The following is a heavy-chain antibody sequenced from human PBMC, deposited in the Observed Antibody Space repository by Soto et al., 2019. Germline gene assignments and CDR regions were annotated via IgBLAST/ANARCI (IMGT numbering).Heavy chain of an antibody. V-gene: IGHV1-2*04. CDR3: ARSAPHNWFDP. J-gene: IGHJ5*02. Sequence: GASVKVSCKASGYTFTGYYIHWVRQAPGQGLEWMGWINPNSGGTNYAQKFQGWVTMTRDTSISTAFMELSRLRSDDTAVYYCARSAPHNWFDPWGQGTLVTVSS. CDR1: GYTFTGYY. CDR2: INPNSGGT.